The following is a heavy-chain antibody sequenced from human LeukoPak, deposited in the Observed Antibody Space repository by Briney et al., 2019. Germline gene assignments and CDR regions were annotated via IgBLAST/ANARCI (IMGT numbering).Heavy chain of an antibody. CDR1: GGSIRISSYY. Sequence: SETLSLTCTVSGGSIRISSYYWGWIRQPPGKGLEWIGSIYYSGNTYYNPSLKSRVTISVDTSKNQFSQKLSSVTAADTAVYYCARGDYYYDSTDLGAFDIWGQGTMVTVSS. V-gene: IGHV4-39*01. CDR3: ARGDYYYDSTDLGAFDI. J-gene: IGHJ3*02. D-gene: IGHD3-22*01. CDR2: IYYSGNT.